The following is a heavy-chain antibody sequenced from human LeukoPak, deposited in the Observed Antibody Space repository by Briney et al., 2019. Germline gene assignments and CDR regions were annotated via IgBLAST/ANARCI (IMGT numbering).Heavy chain of an antibody. J-gene: IGHJ4*02. Sequence: PGGSLRLSCAASGFSLSSYAMSWVRQAPGKGLEWVSAISSSDDGTYHAGSGRGRFTISRDSSKKTLYLQMNNLRTEDAAIYYCAKAPVTSCRGDFCYPLDSWGQGTLVTVSS. CDR2: ISSSDDGT. V-gene: IGHV3-23*01. D-gene: IGHD3/OR15-3a*01. CDR1: GFSLSSYA. CDR3: AKAPVTSCRGDFCYPLDS.